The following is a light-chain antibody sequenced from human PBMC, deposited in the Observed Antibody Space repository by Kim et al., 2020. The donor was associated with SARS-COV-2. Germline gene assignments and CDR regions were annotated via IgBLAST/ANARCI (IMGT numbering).Light chain of an antibody. CDR2: DVT. Sequence: QSALTQAASVSVSLGQSITISCTGTSSDISDYGYVSWYQQYPDKALRLIIYDVTKRPSGVPSRFSGSKSGNTASLTVSGLQTEDEANYFCGACTATISCVFGGGTQLTVL. CDR1: SSDISDYGY. V-gene: IGLV2-14*03. CDR3: GACTATISCV. J-gene: IGLJ3*02.